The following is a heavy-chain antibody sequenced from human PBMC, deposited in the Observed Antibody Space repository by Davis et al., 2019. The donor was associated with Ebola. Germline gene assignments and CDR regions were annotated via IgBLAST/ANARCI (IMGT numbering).Heavy chain of an antibody. CDR3: ARARQIQLWLFF. CDR2: INPSGGST. D-gene: IGHD5-18*01. CDR1: GYTFTSYY. V-gene: IGHV1-46*01. Sequence: ASVTVSCKASGYTFTSYYMHCVRQAPGQGLEWMGIINPSGGSTSYAQKFQGRVTMTRDTSTSTVYMELSSLRSEDTAVYYCARARQIQLWLFFWGQGTLVTVSS. J-gene: IGHJ4*02.